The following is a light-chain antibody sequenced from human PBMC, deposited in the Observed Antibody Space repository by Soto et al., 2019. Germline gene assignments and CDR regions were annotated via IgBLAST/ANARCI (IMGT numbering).Light chain of an antibody. CDR3: QQYSRSSLT. Sequence: QSPGPPSFSPVESATLSFSASQSVSNNYLAWYQQKPGQAPRLLIHGASSRATGIPDRFSGSGSGTDFTLTISRLEPEDFVMYYCQQYSRSSLTFGGGTKVDI. J-gene: IGKJ4*01. V-gene: IGKV3-20*01. CDR2: GAS. CDR1: QSVSNNY.